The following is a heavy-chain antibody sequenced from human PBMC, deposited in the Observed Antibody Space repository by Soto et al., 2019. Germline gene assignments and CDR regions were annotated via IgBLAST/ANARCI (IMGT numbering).Heavy chain of an antibody. CDR1: VVTFSSYA. CDR2: ISYDGSNK. CDR3: ARDESDYYDSTGPIFDY. J-gene: IGHJ4*02. D-gene: IGHD3-22*01. V-gene: IGHV3-30-3*01. Sequence: SLRLSCAASVVTFSSYAMHWVRQAPGKGLEWVAVISYDGSNKYYADSVKGRFTISRDNSKNTLYLQMNSLRAEDTAVYYCARDESDYYDSTGPIFDYWGQGTLVTVSS.